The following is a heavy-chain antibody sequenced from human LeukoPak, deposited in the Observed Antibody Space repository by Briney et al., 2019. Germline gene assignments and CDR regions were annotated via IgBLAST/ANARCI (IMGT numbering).Heavy chain of an antibody. V-gene: IGHV1-46*01. D-gene: IGHD3-22*01. Sequence: ASVKVSCKASGYTFTSYYMHWVRQAPGQGLEWMGIINPSGGSTRYAQNFQGRVTMTRDMSTSTVYMELRSLRSDDTAVYYCARDGHRRYHYDSSGREDAFDIWGQGTMVTVSS. CDR2: INPSGGST. CDR1: GYTFTSYY. J-gene: IGHJ3*02. CDR3: ARDGHRRYHYDSSGREDAFDI.